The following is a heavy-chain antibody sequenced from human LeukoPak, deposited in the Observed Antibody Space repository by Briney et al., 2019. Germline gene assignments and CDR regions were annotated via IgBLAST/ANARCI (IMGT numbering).Heavy chain of an antibody. CDR1: GFTSKTHA. CDR2: VSYDGDNN. D-gene: IGHD3-10*01. V-gene: IGHV3-30-3*01. J-gene: IGHJ4*02. CDR3: ARRRHGSGGGYFES. Sequence: PGQSLRLSCAPSGFTSKTHATDWARHFPAQGLDWVAGVSYDGDNNYYADSVRGRFTVFRDNSKTTVSLDMDTLTPEDTAVYYCARRRHGSGGGYFESWGQGTLVTVSS.